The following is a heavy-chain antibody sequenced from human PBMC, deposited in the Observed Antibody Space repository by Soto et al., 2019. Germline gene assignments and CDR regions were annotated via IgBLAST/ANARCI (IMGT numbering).Heavy chain of an antibody. D-gene: IGHD2-15*01. CDR3: ASIGYCSGGSCYFDWFDP. CDR2: IIPIFGTA. Sequence: VASVKVSCKASGGTFSSYAISWVRQAPGQGLEWMGGIIPIFGTANYAQKFQGRVTITADESTSTAYMELSSLRSEDTAVYYCASIGYCSGGSCYFDWFDPWGQGTLVTVSS. CDR1: GGTFSSYA. J-gene: IGHJ5*02. V-gene: IGHV1-69*13.